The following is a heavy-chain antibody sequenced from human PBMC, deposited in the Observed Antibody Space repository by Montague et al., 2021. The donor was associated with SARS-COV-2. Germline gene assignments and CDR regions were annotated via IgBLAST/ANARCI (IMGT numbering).Heavy chain of an antibody. V-gene: IGHV2-70*13. CDR1: GFSLSTSGVC. CDR3: ARMGSAVPGIMSPYYFNI. D-gene: IGHD6-19*01. CDR2: IDWDDDK. Sequence: PALVKPTQTLTLTCTFSGFSLSTSGVCVSWIRQPPGKALEWLALIDWDDDKYYSASLKTRLTISKGPSTNQVVLTMTNMDTVDTGTYYCARMGSAVPGIMSPYYFNIWGQGTQVTVSS. J-gene: IGHJ4*02.